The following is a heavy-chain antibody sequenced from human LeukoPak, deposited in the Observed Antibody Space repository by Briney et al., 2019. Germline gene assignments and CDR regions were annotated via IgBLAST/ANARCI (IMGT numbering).Heavy chain of an antibody. V-gene: IGHV1-2*02. CDR1: GYTFTGYY. CDR3: ARLSRSSGWYGEMYYFDY. Sequence: ASVKVSCKASGYTFTGYYMHWVRQAPGQGLEWMGWINPNSGGTNYAQKFQGRVTMTRDTSISTAYMELSRLRSDDTAVYYCARLSRSSGWYGEMYYFDYWGQGTLVTVFS. D-gene: IGHD6-19*01. J-gene: IGHJ4*02. CDR2: INPNSGGT.